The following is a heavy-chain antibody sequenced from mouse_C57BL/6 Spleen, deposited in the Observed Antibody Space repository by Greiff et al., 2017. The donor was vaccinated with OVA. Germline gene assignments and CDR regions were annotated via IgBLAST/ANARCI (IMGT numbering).Heavy chain of an antibody. D-gene: IGHD2-3*01. CDR2: IHPTGGDT. Sequence: VQLQESGAELVKPGSSVKLSCKASGYTFTSYWMHWVKQRPGQGLEWIGMIHPTGGDTNYNEKFKSKATLTVDKSSSTAYMQLSSLTSEDSAVYYCARWMGDFWGAMDDWGKGTSVTVSS. J-gene: IGHJ4*01. CDR3: ARWMGDFWGAMDD. V-gene: IGHV1-64*01. CDR1: GYTFTSYW.